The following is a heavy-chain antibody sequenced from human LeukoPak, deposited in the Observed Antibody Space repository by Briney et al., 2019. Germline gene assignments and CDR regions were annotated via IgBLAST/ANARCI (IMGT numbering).Heavy chain of an antibody. Sequence: SETLSLTCAVYGGSFSGYYWSWIRQPPGKGLEWIGEINHSGSTNYNPSLKSRVTISVDTSKNQYSLKLSSVTAADTAVYYCARHSPVGIFYFDYWGQGTLVTVSS. V-gene: IGHV4-34*01. D-gene: IGHD1-26*01. CDR3: ARHSPVGIFYFDY. CDR2: INHSGST. CDR1: GGSFSGYY. J-gene: IGHJ4*02.